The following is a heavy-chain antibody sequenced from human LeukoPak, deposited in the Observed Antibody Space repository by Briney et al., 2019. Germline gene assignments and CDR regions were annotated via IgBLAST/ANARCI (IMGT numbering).Heavy chain of an antibody. Sequence: GGSLRLSCAASGFTFSSYGMHWVRQAPGKGLEWVAFIRYDGSNKYYADSVKGRFTISRDNSKNTLYLQMNSLRAEDTAVYYCAKDWGSYDYYYYLDVWGRGTTVTVS. V-gene: IGHV3-30*02. CDR1: GFTFSSYG. J-gene: IGHJ6*03. D-gene: IGHD3-16*01. CDR3: AKDWGSYDYYYYLDV. CDR2: IRYDGSNK.